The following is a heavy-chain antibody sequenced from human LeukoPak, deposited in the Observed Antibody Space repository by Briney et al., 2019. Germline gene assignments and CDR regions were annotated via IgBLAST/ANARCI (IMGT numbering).Heavy chain of an antibody. CDR3: AKETSGYYYIFDY. V-gene: IGHV3-23*01. J-gene: IGHJ4*02. Sequence: GGSLRLSCAASGFTFSSYAMSWVRQAPGKGLEWVSALSASGGSTYYADSVKGRFTISRDNPRNTLYLQMNNLRVEDTAVYYCAKETSGYYYIFDYWGQGTLVTVSS. D-gene: IGHD3-22*01. CDR2: LSASGGST. CDR1: GFTFSSYA.